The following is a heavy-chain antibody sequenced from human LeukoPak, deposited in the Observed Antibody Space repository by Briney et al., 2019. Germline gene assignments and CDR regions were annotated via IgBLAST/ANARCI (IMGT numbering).Heavy chain of an antibody. CDR2: IDHSGST. J-gene: IGHJ3*02. V-gene: IGHV4-61*01. D-gene: IGHD3-10*01. Sequence: SETLSLTCTVSGGSVSSGSYYCSWIRQPPRKGLEWIGEIDHSGSTNYNPSLQSRVTISVDTSKNQFSLKVSSVSAADTAVYYCARGNRPYGEHEAFDIWGHGTTVTVSP. CDR3: ARGNRPYGEHEAFDI. CDR1: GGSVSSGSYY.